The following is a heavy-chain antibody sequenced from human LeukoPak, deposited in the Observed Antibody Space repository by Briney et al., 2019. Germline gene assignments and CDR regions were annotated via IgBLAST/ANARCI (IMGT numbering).Heavy chain of an antibody. V-gene: IGHV4-59*12. Sequence: SETLSLTCNVSGASINSYRWNWIRQPPGKGLEWIGYISYDGKTNYNPSLKSRVTMSVDTSKNQFSLKLSSVTAADTAVYYCARDEGVRGARLFDPWGQGTLVTVSS. J-gene: IGHJ5*02. CDR1: GASINSYR. CDR3: ARDEGVRGARLFDP. D-gene: IGHD3-10*01. CDR2: ISYDGKT.